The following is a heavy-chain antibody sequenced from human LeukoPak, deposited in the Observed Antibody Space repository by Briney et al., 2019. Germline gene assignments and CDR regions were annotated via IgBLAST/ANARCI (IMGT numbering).Heavy chain of an antibody. J-gene: IGHJ5*02. CDR3: ARAPGGYSSSWQNWFDP. CDR2: ICCSGST. V-gene: IGHV4-59*01. Sequence: ASGTLCLTCTASGGSISSYYLSWIRQPPGKGLEWVGYICCSGSTNYNPALKSRVTISVDTSKTQSSLKLSYVTAADTAVYYCARAPGGYSSSWQNWFDPWGQGTLVTVSS. CDR1: GGSISSYY. D-gene: IGHD6-13*01.